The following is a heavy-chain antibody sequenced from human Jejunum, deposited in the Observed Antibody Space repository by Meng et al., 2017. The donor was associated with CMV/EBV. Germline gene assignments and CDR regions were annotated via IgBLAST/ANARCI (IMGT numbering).Heavy chain of an antibody. Sequence: AGALSGPTYYWGWLRQPPGKGLEWIATGYFDGRAYYNPSHRSRATIFVDTTTEQLSLKLKSVTAADTAVYYCAKQYSPYDYVGDLVLWGQGTLVTVSS. CDR2: GYFDGRA. CDR3: AKQYSPYDYVGDLVL. D-gene: IGHD5-12*01. J-gene: IGHJ5*02. V-gene: IGHV4-39*01. CDR1: AGALSGPTYY.